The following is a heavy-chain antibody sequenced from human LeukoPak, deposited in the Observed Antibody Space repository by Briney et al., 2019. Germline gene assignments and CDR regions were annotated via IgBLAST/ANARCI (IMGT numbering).Heavy chain of an antibody. D-gene: IGHD3-10*01. CDR1: GFTFSSYW. CDR3: ARAGRSYYGSGSYYNH. CDR2: IKQDGSEK. J-gene: IGHJ5*02. V-gene: IGHV3-7*01. Sequence: GGSLRLSCAASGFTFSSYWMSWVRQAPGKGLEWVANIKQDGSEKYYVDSVKGRFTISRDNAKNSLYLQMNSLRAEDTAVYYRARAGRSYYGSGSYYNHWGQGTLVTVSS.